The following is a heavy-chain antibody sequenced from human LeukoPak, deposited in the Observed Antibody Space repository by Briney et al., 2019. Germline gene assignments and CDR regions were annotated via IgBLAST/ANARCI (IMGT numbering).Heavy chain of an antibody. D-gene: IGHD3-22*01. CDR1: GGSISSYY. CDR2: IYYSGST. Sequence: SETLSLTCTVSGGSISSYYWSWIRQPPGKGLEWIGYIYYSGSTNCNPSLKSRVTISVDTSKNQFSLKLSSVTAADTAVYYCARSGYFPDWYFDLWGRGTLVTVSS. J-gene: IGHJ2*01. V-gene: IGHV4-59*08. CDR3: ARSGYFPDWYFDL.